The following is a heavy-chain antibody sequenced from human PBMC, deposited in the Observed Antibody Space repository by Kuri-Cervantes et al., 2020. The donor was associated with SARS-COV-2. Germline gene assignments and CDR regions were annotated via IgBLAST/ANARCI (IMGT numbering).Heavy chain of an antibody. CDR1: GLTFSSYW. CDR2: IKQDGSEK. Sequence: ETLTLICAASGLTFSSYWMSWVRQAPGKGLEWAANIKQDGSEKYYVDSVKGRFTISRDNAKNSLYLQMDSLRAEDTAVYYCARVRGGGRAAAGLDYWGQGTLVTVSS. CDR3: ARVRGGGRAAAGLDY. V-gene: IGHV3-7*01. J-gene: IGHJ4*02. D-gene: IGHD6-13*01.